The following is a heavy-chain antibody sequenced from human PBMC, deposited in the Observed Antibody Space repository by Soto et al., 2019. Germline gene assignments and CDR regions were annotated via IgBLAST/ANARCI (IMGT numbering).Heavy chain of an antibody. CDR1: GFTFDDYA. CDR3: AKGLWFGESTFDY. J-gene: IGHJ4*02. Sequence: PGGSMRLSCAASGFTFDDYAMHWVLQDPGKGLEWVSGISWNSGSIGYADSVKGRFTISRDNAKNSLYLQMNSLRAEDTALYYCAKGLWFGESTFDYWGQGTLVTVSS. CDR2: ISWNSGSI. V-gene: IGHV3-9*01. D-gene: IGHD3-10*01.